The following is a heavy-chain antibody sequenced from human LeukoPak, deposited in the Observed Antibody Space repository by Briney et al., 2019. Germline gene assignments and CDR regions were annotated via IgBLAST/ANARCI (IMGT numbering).Heavy chain of an antibody. J-gene: IGHJ4*02. CDR3: ARDESYYFDY. CDR2: IWYDGSNK. CDR1: GFTFSSYG. V-gene: IGHV3-33*01. Sequence: PGRSLRLSCAASGFTFSSYGMHWVRQAPGKGLEWVAVIWYDGSNKYYADSVKGRFTISRDNSKNTLYLQMNSLRAEDTAVYYWARDESYYFDYWGQGTLVTVSS.